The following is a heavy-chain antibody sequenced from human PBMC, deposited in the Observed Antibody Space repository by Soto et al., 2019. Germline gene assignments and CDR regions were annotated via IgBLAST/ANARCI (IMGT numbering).Heavy chain of an antibody. D-gene: IGHD6-13*01. J-gene: IGHJ6*03. V-gene: IGHV4-39*01. CDR3: ARHGTAAGTTYYYYYMDV. CDR1: GGSISSSSYY. CDR2: IYYSGST. Sequence: PSETLSLTCTVSGGSISSSSYYWGWIRQPPGKGLEWIGSIYYSGSTYYNPSLKSRVTISVDTSKNQFSLKLSSVTAADTAVYYCARHGTAAGTTYYYYYMDVWGKGTTVTVSS.